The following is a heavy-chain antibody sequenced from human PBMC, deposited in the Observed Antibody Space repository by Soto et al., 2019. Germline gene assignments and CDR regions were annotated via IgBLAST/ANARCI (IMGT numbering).Heavy chain of an antibody. Sequence: EVQLVESGGGLVQPGGSLRLSCAASGFTFSSYDMHWVRQATGKGLEWLSAIGTAGDTYYPGSVKGRFTIARENAKNSLYLQMNSLRAGDTAVYYCARGTSRGYSYEYYFDYWSQGTLVTVSS. CDR2: IGTAGDT. V-gene: IGHV3-13*01. D-gene: IGHD5-18*01. CDR3: ARGTSRGYSYEYYFDY. J-gene: IGHJ4*02. CDR1: GFTFSSYD.